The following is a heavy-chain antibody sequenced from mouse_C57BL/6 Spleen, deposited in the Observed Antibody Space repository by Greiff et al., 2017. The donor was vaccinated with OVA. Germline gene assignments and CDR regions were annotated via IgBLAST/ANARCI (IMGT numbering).Heavy chain of an antibody. CDR2: INPSTGGT. Sequence: EVKVVESGPELVKPGASVKISCKASGYSFTGYYMNWVKQSPEKSLEWIGEINPSTGGTTYNQKFKAKATLTVDKSSSTAYMQLKSLTSEDSAVYYCARDSSGYDYFDYWGQGTTLTVSS. J-gene: IGHJ2*01. CDR3: ARDSSGYDYFDY. CDR1: GYSFTGYY. V-gene: IGHV1-42*01. D-gene: IGHD3-2*02.